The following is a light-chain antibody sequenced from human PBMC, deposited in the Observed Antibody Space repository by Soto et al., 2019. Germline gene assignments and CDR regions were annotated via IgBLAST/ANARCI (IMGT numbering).Light chain of an antibody. J-gene: IGKJ1*01. CDR1: QAIRNE. Sequence: AIQMNPAQSSGSASVSITVTIAIRASQAIRNELAWYQQKPGKAPKLLIYDASSLETGVPSRFSGSVSGTDFTLTISNLQPDDFATYFCQKHNAYQSKFGQGTKLDIK. V-gene: IGKV1-13*02. CDR2: DAS. CDR3: QKHNAYQSK.